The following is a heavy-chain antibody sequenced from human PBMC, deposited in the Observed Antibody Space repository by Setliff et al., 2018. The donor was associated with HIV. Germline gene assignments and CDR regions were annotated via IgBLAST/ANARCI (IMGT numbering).Heavy chain of an antibody. D-gene: IGHD1-1*01. CDR3: AYSGRQLRGPYFYF. CDR2: IYWNNNK. J-gene: IGHJ4*02. CDR1: GLSLSTSGVG. V-gene: IGHV2-5*01. Sequence: SGPTLVNPTQPLTLTCTFSGLSLSTSGVGVGWIRQSPGKALELLAFIYWNNNKHYSTSLKSRLTVTKDTSKNRVVFTITDMDPVDTATYYCAYSGRQLRGPYFYFWGQGTPVTVSS.